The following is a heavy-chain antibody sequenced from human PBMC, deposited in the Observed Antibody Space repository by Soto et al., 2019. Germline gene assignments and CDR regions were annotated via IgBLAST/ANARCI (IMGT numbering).Heavy chain of an antibody. CDR2: IIPILGIA. CDR3: AREAPVGGLIDY. Sequence: QVQLVQSGAEVKKPGSSVKVSCKASGGTFSSYTISWVRQAPGQGLEWMGRIIPILGIANYAQKFQGRVTITADKSTSTAYMELSSLRSEDTAVYYCAREAPVGGLIDYWGQGTLVTVSS. V-gene: IGHV1-69*08. D-gene: IGHD3-16*01. J-gene: IGHJ4*02. CDR1: GGTFSSYT.